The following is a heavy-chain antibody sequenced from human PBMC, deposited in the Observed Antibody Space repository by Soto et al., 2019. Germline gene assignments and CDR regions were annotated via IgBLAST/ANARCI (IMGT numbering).Heavy chain of an antibody. CDR3: TRRLAAYYYYGMDV. CDR2: IRSKANSYAT. CDR1: GFTFSGSA. J-gene: IGHJ6*02. Sequence: EVQLVESGGGLVQPGGSLKLSYAASGFTFSGSAMHWVRQASGKGLEWVGRIRSKANSYATAYAASVKGRFTISRDDSKNTAYLQMNSLKTEDTAVYYCTRRLAAYYYYGMDVWGQGTTVTVSS. V-gene: IGHV3-73*01. D-gene: IGHD6-19*01.